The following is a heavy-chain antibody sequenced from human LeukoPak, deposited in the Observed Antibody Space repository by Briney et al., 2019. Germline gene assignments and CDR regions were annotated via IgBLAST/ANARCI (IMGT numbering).Heavy chain of an antibody. CDR3: ASFGMETHDAFDI. J-gene: IGHJ3*02. CDR2: INPNSGGT. CDR1: GYTFTGYY. Sequence: ASVKVPCKASGYTFTGYYMHWVRQAPGQGLEWMGRINPNSGGTNYAEKFQGRVTMTRDTSISTAYMELSRLRSDDTAVYYCASFGMETHDAFDIWGQGTMVTVSS. V-gene: IGHV1-2*06. D-gene: IGHD3-3*01.